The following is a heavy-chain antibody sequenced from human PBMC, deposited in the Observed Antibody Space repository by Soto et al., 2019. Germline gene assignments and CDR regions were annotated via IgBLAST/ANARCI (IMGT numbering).Heavy chain of an antibody. CDR3: ARGRDGITGTTNYYCYYGMDV. J-gene: IGHJ6*02. V-gene: IGHV4-34*01. D-gene: IGHD1-7*01. Sequence: SETLSLTCAVYGGSFSGYYWSWIRQPPGKGLEWLGEINHSGSTNYNPSLKSRVTISVDTSKNQFSLKLSSVTAADTAVYYCARGRDGITGTTNYYCYYGMDVWGQGTTVTVSS. CDR1: GGSFSGYY. CDR2: INHSGST.